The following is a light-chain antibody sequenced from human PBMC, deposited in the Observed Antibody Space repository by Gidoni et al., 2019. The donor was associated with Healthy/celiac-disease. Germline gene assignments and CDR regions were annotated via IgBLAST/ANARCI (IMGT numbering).Light chain of an antibody. CDR2: EVS. Sequence: QSALTQPASVSGSPGQSITISSPGTSSDVGGYNYVSWYQQHPGQAPKLRIYEVSNRPSGVSNRFSGSKSGNTASLTISGLQAEDEADYYCSSYTSSSTLVFGGGTKLTVL. CDR3: SSYTSSSTLV. V-gene: IGLV2-14*01. J-gene: IGLJ2*01. CDR1: SSDVGGYNY.